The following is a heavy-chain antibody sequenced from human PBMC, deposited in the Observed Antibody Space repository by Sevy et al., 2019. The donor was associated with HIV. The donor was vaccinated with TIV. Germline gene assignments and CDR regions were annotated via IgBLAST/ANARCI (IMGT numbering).Heavy chain of an antibody. CDR1: GFTFSSYP. CDR3: GRDREMGNYYDSSGSIDY. Sequence: VGSLRLSCAASGFTFSSYPMHWVRQAPGKGLEWVAVISYDGSNKYYADSVKGRLTISRDNSKNTLYVQMNSLRAEDTAVFYCGRDREMGNYYDSSGSIDYWGQGTLVTVSS. D-gene: IGHD3-22*01. J-gene: IGHJ4*02. CDR2: ISYDGSNK. V-gene: IGHV3-30*04.